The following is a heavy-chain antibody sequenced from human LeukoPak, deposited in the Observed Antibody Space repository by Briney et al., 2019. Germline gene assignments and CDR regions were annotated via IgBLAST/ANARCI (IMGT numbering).Heavy chain of an antibody. CDR2: ISSSSSYI. D-gene: IGHD5-18*01. CDR3: ARDRYNYGYEVDY. V-gene: IGHV3-21*01. Sequence: GGSLRLSCAASGFTFSSYGINWVRQAPGKGLEWVSSISSSSSYIYYADSVKGRFTISRDNAKNPLYLQMNSLRAEDTAVYYCARDRYNYGYEVDYWGQGTLVTVSS. J-gene: IGHJ4*02. CDR1: GFTFSSYG.